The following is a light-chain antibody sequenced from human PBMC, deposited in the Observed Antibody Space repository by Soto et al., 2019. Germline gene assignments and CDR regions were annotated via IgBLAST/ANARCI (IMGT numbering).Light chain of an antibody. CDR1: SSDIGGYNH. J-gene: IGLJ1*01. CDR2: EVS. CDR3: SSYTSSDTYV. Sequence: QSVLTQPASVSGSPGQSITISCTGTSSDIGGYNHVSWYQQHPDKAPKLMIYEVSDRPSGVSFRFSGSKSGNTASLTISGLQAEDEADYYCSSYTSSDTYVFGTGTKLTVL. V-gene: IGLV2-14*01.